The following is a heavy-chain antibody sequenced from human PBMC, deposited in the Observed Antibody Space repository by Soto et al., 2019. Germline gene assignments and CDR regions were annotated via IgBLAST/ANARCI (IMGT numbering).Heavy chain of an antibody. Sequence: EVQLVESGGGLVQPGGSLRLSCAASGFTLSDYWMHWVRQVPGKGLLWVSRISVDGGSTTYADSVKGRFTISRDNARNTLYVQMETLRAEDTAVYYCARAREQRPIVYWGQGSLVTVSS. V-gene: IGHV3-74*03. D-gene: IGHD6-19*01. CDR2: ISVDGGST. CDR1: GFTLSDYW. J-gene: IGHJ4*02. CDR3: ARAREQRPIVY.